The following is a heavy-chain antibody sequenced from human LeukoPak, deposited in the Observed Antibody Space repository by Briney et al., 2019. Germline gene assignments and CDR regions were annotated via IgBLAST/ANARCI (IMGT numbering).Heavy chain of an antibody. CDR3: TSAPRGSGTYYYSEY. Sequence: PGGSLRLSCAATGFTFSSYWMTWVRQAPGKGLEWVANIKQDGSEEYYVDSVKGRFTISRDNAKNSLYLQMNSLKAEDTAVYYCTSAPRGSGTYYYSEYWGQGTLVTVSS. CDR1: GFTFSSYW. CDR2: IKQDGSEE. D-gene: IGHD3-10*01. J-gene: IGHJ4*02. V-gene: IGHV3-7*01.